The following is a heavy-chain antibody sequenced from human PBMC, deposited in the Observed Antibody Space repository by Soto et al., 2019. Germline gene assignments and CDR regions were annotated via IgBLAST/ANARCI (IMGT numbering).Heavy chain of an antibody. CDR2: IYYSGST. CDR3: ARSLVVVVAAINSLGYNWFDP. V-gene: IGHV4-39*01. D-gene: IGHD2-15*01. J-gene: IGHJ5*02. CDR1: GGSISSSSYY. Sequence: SETLSLTCTVSGGSISSSSYYWGWIRQPPGKGLEWIGSIYYSGSTYYNPSLKSRVTISVDTSKNQFSLKLSSVTAADTAIYYCARSLVVVVAAINSLGYNWFDPWGQGTLVTVSS.